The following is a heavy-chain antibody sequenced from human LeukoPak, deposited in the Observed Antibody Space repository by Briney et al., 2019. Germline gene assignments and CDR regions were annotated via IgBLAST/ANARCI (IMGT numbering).Heavy chain of an antibody. CDR1: GYTFTSYG. CDR3: ASHCSSTSCYEGAFDI. J-gene: IGHJ3*02. V-gene: IGHV1-18*01. Sequence: ASVKVSCKASGYTFTSYGISWVRQAPGQGLEWMGWISAYNGNTNYAQKLQGRVTMTTDTSTSTAYMELRSLRSDDTAVYYCASHCSSTSCYEGAFDIWDQGTMVTVSS. CDR2: ISAYNGNT. D-gene: IGHD2-2*01.